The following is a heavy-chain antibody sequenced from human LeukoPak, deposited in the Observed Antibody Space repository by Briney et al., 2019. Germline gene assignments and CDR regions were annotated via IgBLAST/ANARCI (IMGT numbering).Heavy chain of an antibody. CDR2: ISYDGSNK. V-gene: IGHV3-30*18. Sequence: PGGSLRLSWAASGFTFSSYGMHWVRQAPGKGLEGVAVISYDGSNKYYADSVRGRFTIPRDNSKNTLYLQMNSMRAEDTAVYYCAKGSGSYGQDSFYWGQGTLVTVSS. J-gene: IGHJ4*02. CDR3: AKGSGSYGQDSFY. D-gene: IGHD1-26*01. CDR1: GFTFSSYG.